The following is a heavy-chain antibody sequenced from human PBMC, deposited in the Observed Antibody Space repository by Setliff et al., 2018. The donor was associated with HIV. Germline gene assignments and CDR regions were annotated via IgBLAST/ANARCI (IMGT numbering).Heavy chain of an antibody. D-gene: IGHD2-15*01. J-gene: IGHJ4*02. V-gene: IGHV1-46*01. CDR2: INTSGGSA. CDR1: GYTFTTYP. CDR3: AKFIVPHRFTGGPLDY. Sequence: ASVKVSCKASGYTFTTYPMHWVRQAPGQGLEWMGVINTSGGSAGYAEKFRGRVTMTRDTSTNTVYMGLRNLRSEDTAVYYCAKFIVPHRFTGGPLDYWGQGTLVTVSS.